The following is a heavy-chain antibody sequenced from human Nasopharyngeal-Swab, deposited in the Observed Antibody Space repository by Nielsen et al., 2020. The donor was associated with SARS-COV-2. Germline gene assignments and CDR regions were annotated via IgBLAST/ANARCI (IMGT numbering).Heavy chain of an antibody. CDR2: IWYDGSNK. CDR1: GFTFSSYG. D-gene: IGHD2-15*01. Sequence: GGSLRLSCAASGFTFSSYGMHWVRQAPGKGLEWVAAIWYDGSNKYYADSVKGRFTISRDNSKNTLYLQMNSLRAEDTAVYFCAREWWELSKGSFDIWGQGTMVTVSS. CDR3: AREWWELSKGSFDI. V-gene: IGHV3-33*01. J-gene: IGHJ3*02.